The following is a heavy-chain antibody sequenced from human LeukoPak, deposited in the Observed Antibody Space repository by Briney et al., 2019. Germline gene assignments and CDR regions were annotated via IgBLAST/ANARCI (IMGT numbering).Heavy chain of an antibody. J-gene: IGHJ4*02. CDR2: INPNSGGT. Sequence: ASVKVSCKASGYTFTGYYMHWVRQAPGQGLEWMGWINPNSGGTNYAQKFQGRVTMTRDTSISTAYMELRSLRSDDTAVYYCARASENTARNFDYWGQGTLVTVSS. CDR3: ARASENTARNFDY. V-gene: IGHV1-2*02. D-gene: IGHD5-18*01. CDR1: GYTFTGYY.